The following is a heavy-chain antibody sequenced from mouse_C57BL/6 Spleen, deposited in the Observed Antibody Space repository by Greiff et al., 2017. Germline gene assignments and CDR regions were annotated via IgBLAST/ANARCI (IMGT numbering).Heavy chain of an antibody. CDR1: GYTFTDYE. D-gene: IGHD3-3*01. CDR3: TRGGDWL. Sequence: QVQLQQSGAELVRPGASVTLSCKASGYTFTDYEMHWVKQTPVHGLEWIGAIDPETGGTAYNQKFKGKAILTADKSSSTAYMELSSLTSEDSAVYYCTRGGDWLWGQGTTLTVSS. CDR2: IDPETGGT. J-gene: IGHJ2*01. V-gene: IGHV1-15*01.